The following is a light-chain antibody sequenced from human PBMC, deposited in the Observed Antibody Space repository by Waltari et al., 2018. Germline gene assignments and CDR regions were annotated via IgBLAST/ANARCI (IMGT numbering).Light chain of an antibody. J-gene: IGLJ2*01. V-gene: IGLV1-40*01. CDR2: INT. CDR1: SSNIRAGYD. CDR3: QSYDSSLSGRV. Sequence: QSVLTQPPSVSGAPGQRVTISCTGSSSNIRAGYDVHWFQQLPGTAPKLLIYINTNRPSGVPDRVPGSRSGTSASLAITGLRAEDEADYYCQSYDSSLSGRVFGGGTKVTVL.